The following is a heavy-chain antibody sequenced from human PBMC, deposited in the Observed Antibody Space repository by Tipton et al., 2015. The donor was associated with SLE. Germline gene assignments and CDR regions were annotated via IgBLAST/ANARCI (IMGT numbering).Heavy chain of an antibody. V-gene: IGHV4-39*07. CDR3: ARQNYDSSGYPGAVDY. CDR2: IYYSGGT. CDR1: GGSISSSSYS. Sequence: TLSLTCTVSGGSISSSSYSWGWIRQPPGKGLEWIGSIYYSGGTYYNSSLKSRVTISVDTSKNQFSLKLSSVTAADTAVYYCARQNYDSSGYPGAVDYWGQGTLVTVSS. J-gene: IGHJ4*02. D-gene: IGHD3-22*01.